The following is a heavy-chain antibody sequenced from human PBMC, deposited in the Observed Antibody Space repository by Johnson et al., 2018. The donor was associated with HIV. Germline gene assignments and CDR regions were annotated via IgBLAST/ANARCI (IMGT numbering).Heavy chain of an antibody. CDR1: GFTFSNYA. J-gene: IGHJ3*02. CDR3: ARGDNYYDSSGSYFAFDI. Sequence: EVQLVESGGGLVQPGGSLRLSCAASGFTFSNYAMHWVRQAPGKGLEYVSAISSNGGRTYYANSVKGRFTISRDNSKNTLYLQMGSLRAEDMAGYYSARGDNYYDSSGSYFAFDIWGQGTMVTVSS. D-gene: IGHD3-22*01. V-gene: IGHV3-64*01. CDR2: ISSNGGRT.